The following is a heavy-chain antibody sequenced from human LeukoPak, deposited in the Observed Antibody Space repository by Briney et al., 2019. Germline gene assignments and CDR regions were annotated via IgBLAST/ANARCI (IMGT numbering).Heavy chain of an antibody. Sequence: GGSLRLSCAASGFTFSSYAMSWVRQAPGKGLEWVSAISGSGGSTYYADSVKRRFTISRDNSKNTLYLQMNSLRAEDTAVYYCAKRGIDFTIFGVVNQGMDVWGQGTTVTVSS. J-gene: IGHJ6*02. CDR2: ISGSGGST. CDR3: AKRGIDFTIFGVVNQGMDV. D-gene: IGHD3-3*01. CDR1: GFTFSSYA. V-gene: IGHV3-23*01.